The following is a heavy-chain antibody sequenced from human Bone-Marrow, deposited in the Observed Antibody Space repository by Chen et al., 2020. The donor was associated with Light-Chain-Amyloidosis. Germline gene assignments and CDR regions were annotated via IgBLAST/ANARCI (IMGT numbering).Heavy chain of an antibody. CDR2: IYYSGST. Sequence: QLQLQESGPGLVKPSETLSLTCTVSGGSISSSSYYWGWIRQPPGKGLEWIGSIYYSGSTYYNPSLKSRVTISVDTSKNQFSLKLSSVTAADTAGYYCARSLLGYCSSTSCRSFDYWGQGTLVTVSS. CDR1: GGSISSSSYY. J-gene: IGHJ4*02. V-gene: IGHV4-39*01. D-gene: IGHD2-2*01. CDR3: ARSLLGYCSSTSCRSFDY.